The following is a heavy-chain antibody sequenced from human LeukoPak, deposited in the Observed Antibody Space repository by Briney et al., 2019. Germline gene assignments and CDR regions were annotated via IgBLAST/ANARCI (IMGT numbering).Heavy chain of an antibody. CDR2: LASGSQA. J-gene: IGHJ4*02. D-gene: IGHD5-18*01. CDR3: VREARGYHYTYFDY. CDR1: GFTLGRHD. V-gene: IGHV3-13*01. Sequence: QSGGSLRLSCTASGFTLGRHDMHWVRHTTGKGLEWVAALASGSQAFYAGSVKGRFTVSRDDAKNSLYLQMNSLRAGDTAVYYCVREARGYHYTYFDYWGQGTLVTVSS.